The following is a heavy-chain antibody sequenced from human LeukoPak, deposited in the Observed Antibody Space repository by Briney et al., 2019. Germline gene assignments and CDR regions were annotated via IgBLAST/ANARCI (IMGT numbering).Heavy chain of an antibody. CDR2: INPNSGGT. CDR3: AREGCSSTSCHDAFDI. V-gene: IGHV1-2*02. CDR1: GYTFTGYY. D-gene: IGHD2-2*01. J-gene: IGHJ3*02. Sequence: ASVKVSCKASGYTFTGYYMHWVRQAPGQGLEWTGWINPNSGGTNYAQKFQGRVTMTRDTSISTAYMELSRLRSDDTAVYYCAREGCSSTSCHDAFDIWGQGTMVTVSS.